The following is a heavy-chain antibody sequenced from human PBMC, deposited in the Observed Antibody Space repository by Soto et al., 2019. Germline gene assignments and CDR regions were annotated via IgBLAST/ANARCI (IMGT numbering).Heavy chain of an antibody. V-gene: IGHV5-10-1*01. CDR3: ARRGDNWKGRPFDI. CDR1: GYIFTNYW. D-gene: IGHD1-20*01. J-gene: IGHJ3*02. Sequence: PGESLKISCKGSGYIFTNYWISWVRQMPGKGLEWMGRIDPSDSYTNYSPSFQGHVTISADKSISTAYLQWSSLKASDTAIYYCARRGDNWKGRPFDIWGQGTMVTVSS. CDR2: IDPSDSYT.